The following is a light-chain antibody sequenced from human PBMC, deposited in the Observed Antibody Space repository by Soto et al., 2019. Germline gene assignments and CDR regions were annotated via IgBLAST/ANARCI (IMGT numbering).Light chain of an antibody. CDR2: KND. J-gene: IGLJ1*01. CDR1: TSNIGKNF. CDR3: AVWDDSLTAYL. V-gene: IGLV1-47*01. Sequence: QSALTQPPSASGTPGQRVTIFCSGSTSNIGKNFVYWYQQLPGMAPRLLIYKNDQRPSGVPDRFSGSKSGTSASLAISGVRSEDEADYFCAVWDDSLTAYLFGSGTKVTVL.